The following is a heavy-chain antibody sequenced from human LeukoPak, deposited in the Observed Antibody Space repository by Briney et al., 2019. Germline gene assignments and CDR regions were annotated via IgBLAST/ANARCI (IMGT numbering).Heavy chain of an antibody. J-gene: IGHJ4*02. CDR2: INPNSGGT. CDR1: GYTFTGYY. CDR3: ARDHDSSSDYFDY. V-gene: IGHV1-2*06. Sequence: ASVKVSCKASGYTFTGYYMHWVRQAPGQGLEWMGRINPNSGGTNYAQKLQGRVTMTTDTSTSTAYMELRSLRSDDTAVYYCARDHDSSSDYFDYWGQGTLVTVSS. D-gene: IGHD6-6*01.